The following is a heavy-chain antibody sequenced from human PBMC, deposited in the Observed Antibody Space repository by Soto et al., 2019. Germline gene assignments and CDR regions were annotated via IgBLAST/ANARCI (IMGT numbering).Heavy chain of an antibody. D-gene: IGHD3-22*01. V-gene: IGHV1-69*06. CDR3: ARSDSSGYYSGFDP. CDR2: IIPIFGTA. CDR1: GGTFSSYA. J-gene: IGHJ5*02. Sequence: SVKVSCKASGGTFSSYAISWVRQAPGQGLEWMGGIIPIFGTANYAQKLQGRVTITADKSTSTAYMELSSLRSEDTAVYYCARSDSSGYYSGFDPWGQGTLVTVSS.